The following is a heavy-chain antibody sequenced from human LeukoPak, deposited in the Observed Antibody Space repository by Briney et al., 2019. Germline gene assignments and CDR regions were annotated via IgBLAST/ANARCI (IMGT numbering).Heavy chain of an antibody. CDR2: TYYRSKWYN. V-gene: IGHV6-1*01. CDR1: GDSVSSNSAA. D-gene: IGHD5-12*01. J-gene: IGHJ4*02. Sequence: SQTLSLTCDISGDSVSSNSAAWNRIRQSPSRGLEWLGRTYYRSKWYNAYAVSVRSRITINPDTSKNQFSLQLNSVTPEDTAVYYCASDTGYDYFDNWGQGTLVTVSS. CDR3: ASDTGYDYFDN.